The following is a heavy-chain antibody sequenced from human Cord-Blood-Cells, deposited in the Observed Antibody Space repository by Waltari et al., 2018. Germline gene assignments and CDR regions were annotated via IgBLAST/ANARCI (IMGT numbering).Heavy chain of an antibody. J-gene: IGHJ4*02. CDR2: INPNSGGT. Sequence: QVQLVQSGAEVKKPGASVKVSCKASGYTFTGYYMPWVRQAPGQGLGWMGWINPNSGGTNYAQKFQGRVTMTRDTSISTAYMELSRLRSDDTAVYYCARSKDYYGSGSYFDYWGQGTLVTVSS. CDR3: ARSKDYYGSGSYFDY. CDR1: GYTFTGYY. V-gene: IGHV1-2*02. D-gene: IGHD3-10*01.